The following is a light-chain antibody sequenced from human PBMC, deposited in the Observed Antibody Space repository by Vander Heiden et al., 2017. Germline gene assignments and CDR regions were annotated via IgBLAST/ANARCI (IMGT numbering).Light chain of an antibody. J-gene: IGKJ4*01. CDR3: QQYNSFSPT. Sequence: DIQMTQSPSRLSASVGDRVIITCRASQGMSSWLAWDQQKPGKAPELLIHDASSLESEVPSRFSGSGSGTEFTLTISSLQPDDFATYYCQQYNSFSPTFGGGTRVELK. V-gene: IGKV1-5*01. CDR1: QGMSSW. CDR2: DAS.